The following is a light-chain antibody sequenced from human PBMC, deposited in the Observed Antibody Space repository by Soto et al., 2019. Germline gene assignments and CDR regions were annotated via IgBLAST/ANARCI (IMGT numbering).Light chain of an antibody. J-gene: IGKJ5*01. CDR3: QKYVSPPIT. V-gene: IGKV3-20*01. CDR1: QSVTSTY. Sequence: EIVLTQSPGTLSLSPGESATLSCRASQSVTSTYLGWYQQKPGQAPSLLIYGASSRATGIPDRFSGSGSGTDFTLTISRLEPEDFAVYYCQKYVSPPITFGQGTRLEIK. CDR2: GAS.